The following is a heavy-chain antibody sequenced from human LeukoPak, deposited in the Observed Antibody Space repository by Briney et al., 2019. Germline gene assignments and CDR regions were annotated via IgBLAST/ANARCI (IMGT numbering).Heavy chain of an antibody. CDR3: ASVDTAMVTWYYYRMDV. J-gene: IGHJ6*02. V-gene: IGHV3-7*03. Sequence: PGGSLRLSCAASGFTFSSYWMSWVRQAPGKGLEWVANIKQDGSEKYYVDSVKGRFTISRDNAKNSLYLQMNSLRAEDTAVYYCASVDTAMVTWYYYRMDVWGQGTTVTVSS. CDR1: GFTFSSYW. D-gene: IGHD5-18*01. CDR2: IKQDGSEK.